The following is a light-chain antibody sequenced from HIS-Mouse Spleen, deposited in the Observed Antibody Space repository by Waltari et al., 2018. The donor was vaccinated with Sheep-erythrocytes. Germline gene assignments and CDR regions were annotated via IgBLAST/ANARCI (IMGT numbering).Light chain of an antibody. CDR3: QQDISFPIT. V-gene: IGKV1-12*01. CDR1: QGISSW. Sequence: DIQMTQSPSSASASVGARVTITCRASQGISSWLAWYQQKPGKAPKLLIYAASSLQSGVPSRFSGSGAGTDFTLTSSGLQPGDFAAYDGQQDISFPITFGQGTRLEIK. CDR2: AAS. J-gene: IGKJ5*01.